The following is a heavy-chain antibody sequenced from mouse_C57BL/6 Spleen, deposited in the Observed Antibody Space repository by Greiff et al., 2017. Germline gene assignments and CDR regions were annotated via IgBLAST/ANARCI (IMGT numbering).Heavy chain of an antibody. CDR2: ISPNYGTT. D-gene: IGHD1-1*01. Sequence: EVKLMESGPELVKPGASVKISCKASGYSFTDYNMNWVKQSNGKSLEWIGVISPNYGTTSYNQKFKGKATLTVDQSSSTAYMQLNSLTSEDSAVYYCARYTTDRGYFDYWGQGTTLTVSS. V-gene: IGHV1-39*01. CDR1: GYSFTDYN. CDR3: ARYTTDRGYFDY. J-gene: IGHJ2*01.